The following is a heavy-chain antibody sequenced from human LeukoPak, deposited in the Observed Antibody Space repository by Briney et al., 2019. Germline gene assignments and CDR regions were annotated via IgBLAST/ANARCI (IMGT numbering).Heavy chain of an antibody. CDR2: ISSSGSTI. V-gene: IGHV3-48*03. D-gene: IGHD3-16*01. CDR1: GFTFSSYE. Sequence: GGSQRLSCAASGFTFSSYEMNWVRQAPGKGLEWVSYISSSGSTIYYADSVKGRFTITRDNAKNSLYLQTNSLRAGDTAVYYCARDMNGGGYYFDYWGQGTLVTVSS. CDR3: ARDMNGGGYYFDY. J-gene: IGHJ4*02.